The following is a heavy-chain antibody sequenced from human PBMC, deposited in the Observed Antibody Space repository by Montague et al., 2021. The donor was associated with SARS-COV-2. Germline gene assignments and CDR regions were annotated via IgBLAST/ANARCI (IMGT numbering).Heavy chain of an antibody. CDR1: GGSFSGCY. Sequence: SETLSLTCAVHGGSFSGCYWSWIRQPPGKGLEWIGEINHSGSTNYNPSLKSRVSISVGTSKNQFSLKLSSVTAADTAVYYCARGAPTITMIVVVFTGAGWYFDLWGRGTLVTVSS. D-gene: IGHD3-22*01. CDR3: ARGAPTITMIVVVFTGAGWYFDL. J-gene: IGHJ2*01. V-gene: IGHV4-34*01. CDR2: INHSGST.